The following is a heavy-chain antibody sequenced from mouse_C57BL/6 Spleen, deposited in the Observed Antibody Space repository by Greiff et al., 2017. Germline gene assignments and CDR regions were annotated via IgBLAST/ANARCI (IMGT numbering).Heavy chain of an antibody. CDR1: GYTFTSYW. D-gene: IGHD1-2*01. V-gene: IGHV1-64*01. Sequence: QVQLKQPGAELVKPGASVKLSCKASGYTFTSYWMHWVKQRPGQGLAWIGMIHPNSGSTNYNEKFKSKATLTVDKSSSTAYMQLSSLTSEDSAVYYCAREGITTADYWGQGTTLTVSS. J-gene: IGHJ2*01. CDR3: AREGITTADY. CDR2: IHPNSGST.